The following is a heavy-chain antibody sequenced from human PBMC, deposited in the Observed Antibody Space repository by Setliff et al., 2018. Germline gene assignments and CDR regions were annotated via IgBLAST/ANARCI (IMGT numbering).Heavy chain of an antibody. V-gene: IGHV3-23*03. CDR2: VYSDGITA. J-gene: IGHJ4*02. Sequence: PGGSLRLSCAVSGLSFGDDAMAWVRQAPGKGLEWVSFVYSDGITAHYADSVKGRFTISRDNSKNMVYLHMNSLRAEDTAIYYCARPGRSNYWDSFDYWGQGTLVTVSS. CDR1: GLSFGDDA. CDR3: ARPGRSNYWDSFDY. D-gene: IGHD3-10*01.